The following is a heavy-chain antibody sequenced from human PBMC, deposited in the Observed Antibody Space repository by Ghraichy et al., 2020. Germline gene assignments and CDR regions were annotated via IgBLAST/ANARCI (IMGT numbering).Heavy chain of an antibody. D-gene: IGHD3-16*01. CDR3: ARDSNPRGGNWFDP. J-gene: IGHJ5*02. V-gene: IGHV3-7*04. CDR2: IKQDGSEK. Sequence: GGSLRLSCAASGFTFSSYWMSWVRQAPGKGLEWVANIKQDGSEKYYVDSVKGRFTISRDNAKNSLYLQMNSLRAEDTAVYYCARDSNPRGGNWFDPWGQGTLVTVSS. CDR1: GFTFSSYW.